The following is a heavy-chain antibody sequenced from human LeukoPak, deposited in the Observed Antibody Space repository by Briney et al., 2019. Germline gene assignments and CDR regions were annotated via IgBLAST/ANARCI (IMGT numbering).Heavy chain of an antibody. CDR3: ARTTEGGYTYGYFYYYYMDV. D-gene: IGHD5-18*01. V-gene: IGHV4-59*01. CDR1: GGSISSYY. Sequence: SETLSLTCTVSGGSISSYYWSWIRQPPGKALEWIGYIHYSGSTNYNPSLKSRVTISVDTSKNQFSLKLSSVTAADTAVSYCARTTEGGYTYGYFYYYYMDVWGKGTTVTISS. J-gene: IGHJ6*03. CDR2: IHYSGST.